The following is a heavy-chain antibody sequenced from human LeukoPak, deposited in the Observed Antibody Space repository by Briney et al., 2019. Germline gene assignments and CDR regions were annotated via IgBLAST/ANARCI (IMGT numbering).Heavy chain of an antibody. CDR1: GYTFTSYD. CDR2: INPNSGNT. D-gene: IGHD6-6*01. CDR3: ATSWGSSPNDY. Sequence: ASVKVSCKASGYTFTSYDINWVRQATGQGLEWMGWINPNSGNTGYAQKFQGRVTITRNTSISTAYMELSSLRSEDTAVYYCATSWGSSPNDYWGQGTLVTVSS. V-gene: IGHV1-8*03. J-gene: IGHJ4*02.